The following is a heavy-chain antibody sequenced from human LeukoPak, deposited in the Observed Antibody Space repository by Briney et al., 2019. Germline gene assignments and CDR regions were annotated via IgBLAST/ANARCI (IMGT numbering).Heavy chain of an antibody. CDR1: GGSISSYY. J-gene: IGHJ3*02. D-gene: IGHD4-17*01. CDR3: ARALGDYGDYYDAFDI. Sequence: SGTLSLTCTVSGGSISSYYWSWIRQPPGKGLEWIGYIYYSGSTNYNPSLKSRVTISVDTSKNQFSLKLSSVTAADTAVYYCARALGDYGDYYDAFDIWGQGTMVTVSS. CDR2: IYYSGST. V-gene: IGHV4-59*01.